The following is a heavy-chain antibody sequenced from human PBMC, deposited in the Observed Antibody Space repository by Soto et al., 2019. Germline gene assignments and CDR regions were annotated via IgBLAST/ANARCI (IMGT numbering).Heavy chain of an antibody. CDR2: ISWNSGSI. CDR1: GFTFDYYA. Sequence: GGSLRLSCAASGFTFDYYAMHWVRQAPGKGLEWVSGISWNSGSIGYADSVKGRFTISRDNAKNSLYLQMNSLRAEDTALYYCAKGRSGSFYFDYWAQGTLVTAPQ. J-gene: IGHJ4*02. D-gene: IGHD1-26*01. V-gene: IGHV3-9*01. CDR3: AKGRSGSFYFDY.